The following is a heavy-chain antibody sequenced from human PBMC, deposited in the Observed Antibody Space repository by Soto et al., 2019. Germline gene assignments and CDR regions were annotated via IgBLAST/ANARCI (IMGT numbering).Heavy chain of an antibody. J-gene: IGHJ4*02. CDR3: ARVRGYCSGGSCYPYFDY. Sequence: QLQLQESGPGLVKPSETLSLTCTVSGASISSSSYYWGWIRQPPGKGLEWIGSIYYSGSTYYNPSLKSRVTISVDTSKNQFSLKLSSVTAADTAVYYCARVRGYCSGGSCYPYFDYWGQGTLVTVSS. D-gene: IGHD2-15*01. V-gene: IGHV4-39*01. CDR2: IYYSGST. CDR1: GASISSSSYY.